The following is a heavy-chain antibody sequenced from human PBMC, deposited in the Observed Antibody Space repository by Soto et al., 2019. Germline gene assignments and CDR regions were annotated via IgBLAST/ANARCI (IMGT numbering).Heavy chain of an antibody. CDR1: GFTFSDYD. J-gene: IGHJ4*02. D-gene: IGHD2-21*01. V-gene: IGHV3-13*01. CDR3: ARGRDSGLYYFDY. Sequence: GGSLRLSCAASGFTFSDYDMHWVRQVTGKGLEWVSTISTAGDTYYPGSVKGRFTISRENAKNSLFLQMNSLRADDTAVYYCARGRDSGLYYFDYWGQGTLVTVSS. CDR2: ISTAGDT.